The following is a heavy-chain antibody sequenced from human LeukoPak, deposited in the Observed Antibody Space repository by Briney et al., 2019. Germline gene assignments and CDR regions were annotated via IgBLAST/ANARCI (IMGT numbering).Heavy chain of an antibody. CDR2: ISGSGGTT. CDR1: GFTFSSYA. V-gene: IGHV3-23*01. J-gene: IGHJ4*02. CDR3: AKSPYYYDSSGPDY. Sequence: GGSLRLSCAAAGFTFSSYAMNWVRQAPGKGLEWVSGISGSGGTTYYADSVKGRFAISRDNSKNTLYLQMNSLRAEDTAVYYCAKSPYYYDSSGPDYWGQGTLVTVSS. D-gene: IGHD3-22*01.